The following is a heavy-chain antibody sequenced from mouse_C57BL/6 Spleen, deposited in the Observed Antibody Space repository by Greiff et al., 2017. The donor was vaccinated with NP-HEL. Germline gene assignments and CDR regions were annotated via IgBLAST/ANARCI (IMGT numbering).Heavy chain of an antibody. Sequence: EVQGVESGGDLVKPGGSLKLSCAASGFTFSSYGMSWVRQTPDKRLEWVATISSGGSYTYYPDSVKGRFTISRDNAKNTLYLQMSSLKSEDTAMYYCARSYGSSSYYFDYWGQGTTLTVSS. J-gene: IGHJ2*01. V-gene: IGHV5-6*01. CDR3: ARSYGSSSYYFDY. D-gene: IGHD1-1*01. CDR1: GFTFSSYG. CDR2: ISSGGSYT.